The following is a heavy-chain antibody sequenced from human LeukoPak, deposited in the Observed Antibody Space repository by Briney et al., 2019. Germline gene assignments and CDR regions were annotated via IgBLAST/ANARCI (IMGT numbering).Heavy chain of an antibody. CDR3: ARVTGDYYDSSGYYYEWFDP. J-gene: IGHJ5*02. Sequence: SETLSLTCAVSGGSISSGGYSWSWTRQPPGKGLGWIGYIYHSGSTYYNPSLKSRVTISADRSKNQFSLKLSSVTAADTAVYYCARVTGDYYDSSGYYYEWFDPWGQGTLVTVSS. CDR2: IYHSGST. V-gene: IGHV4-30-2*01. D-gene: IGHD3-22*01. CDR1: GGSISSGGYS.